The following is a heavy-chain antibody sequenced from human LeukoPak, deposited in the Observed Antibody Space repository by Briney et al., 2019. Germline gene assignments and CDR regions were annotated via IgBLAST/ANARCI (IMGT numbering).Heavy chain of an antibody. V-gene: IGHV3-11*04. CDR2: ISSSGSTI. Sequence: PGRSLRLSCAASGFTFSDYYMSWIRQAPGKGLEWVSYISSSGSTIYYTDSVKGRFTISRDNAKNSLYLQMNSLRAEDTAVYYCARYSSSWYYFHMDVWGKGTTATVSS. D-gene: IGHD6-13*01. CDR3: ARYSSSWYYFHMDV. CDR1: GFTFSDYY. J-gene: IGHJ6*03.